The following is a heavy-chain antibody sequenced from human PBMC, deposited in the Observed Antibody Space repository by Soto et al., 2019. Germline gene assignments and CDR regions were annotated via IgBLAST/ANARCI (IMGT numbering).Heavy chain of an antibody. V-gene: IGHV3-11*01. CDR3: ARAGTDAEVVPAASPPYYYGMDV. CDR1: GFTFSDYY. Sequence: PGGSLRLSCAAPGFTFSDYYMTWMRQAPGKGLEWVSHISSSGSSIYYADSVKGRFTISRGNAKNSLYLQMNSLRAGDTAIYYCARAGTDAEVVPAASPPYYYGMDVWGQGTTVTVSS. CDR2: ISSSGSSI. D-gene: IGHD2-2*01. J-gene: IGHJ6*02.